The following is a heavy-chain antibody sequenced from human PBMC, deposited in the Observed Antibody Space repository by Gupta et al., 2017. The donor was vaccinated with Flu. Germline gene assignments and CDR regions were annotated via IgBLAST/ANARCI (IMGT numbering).Heavy chain of an antibody. J-gene: IGHJ6*02. V-gene: IGHV3-74*01. CDR3: ARGMKGVPRYCTNGVCSSHGLDV. CDR1: GFTFSSYW. CDR2: INSDGSST. Sequence: EVQLVESGGGLVQPGGSLRLSCAASGFTFSSYWMHWVRQAPGKGLVWVSRINSDGSSTSYADSVKGRFTISRDNAKNTLYLQMNSLRAEDTAVYYCARGMKGVPRYCTNGVCSSHGLDVWGQGTTVTVSS. D-gene: IGHD2-8*01.